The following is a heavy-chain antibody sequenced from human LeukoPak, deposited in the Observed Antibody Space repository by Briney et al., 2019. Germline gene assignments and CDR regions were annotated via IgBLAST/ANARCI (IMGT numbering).Heavy chain of an antibody. CDR3: ARDVRVLRFLEWPDAFDI. V-gene: IGHV1-2*02. Sequence: ASVEVSCKASGYTFTGYYMHWVRQAPGQGLEWMGWINPNSGGTNYAQKFQGRVTMTRDTSISTAYMELSRLRSDDTAVYYCARDVRVLRFLEWPDAFDIWGQGTMVTVSS. D-gene: IGHD3-3*01. J-gene: IGHJ3*02. CDR2: INPNSGGT. CDR1: GYTFTGYY.